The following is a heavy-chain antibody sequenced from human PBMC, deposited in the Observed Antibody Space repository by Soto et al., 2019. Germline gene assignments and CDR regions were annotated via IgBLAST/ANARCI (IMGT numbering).Heavy chain of an antibody. V-gene: IGHV4-34*01. Sequence: SETLSLTCAVYGGSFSGYYWSWIRQPPGKGLEWIGEINHSGSTNYNPSLKSRVTISVDTSKNQFSLKLSSVTAADTAVYYCARVSVNWGSLSWFDPWGQGTLVTVSS. CDR2: INHSGST. CDR3: ARVSVNWGSLSWFDP. J-gene: IGHJ5*02. CDR1: GGSFSGYY. D-gene: IGHD7-27*01.